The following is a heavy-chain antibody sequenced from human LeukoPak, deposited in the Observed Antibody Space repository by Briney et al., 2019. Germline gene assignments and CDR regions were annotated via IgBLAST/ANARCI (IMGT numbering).Heavy chain of an antibody. CDR2: ISGSGGST. D-gene: IGHD4-17*01. J-gene: IGHJ4*02. Sequence: GGSLRLSCAASGFTFSSYAMSWVRQSPGKGLEWVSAISGSGGSTYYADSVKGRFHISRDNSKNTLYMQMNSLRAEDTDVYYCAKDQARPTVTRFDYWGQGTLVTVSS. CDR1: GFTFSSYA. CDR3: AKDQARPTVTRFDY. V-gene: IGHV3-23*01.